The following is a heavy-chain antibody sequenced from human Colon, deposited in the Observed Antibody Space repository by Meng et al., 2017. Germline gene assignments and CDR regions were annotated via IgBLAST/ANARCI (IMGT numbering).Heavy chain of an antibody. V-gene: IGHV4-30-4*01. CDR2: IYYSGST. D-gene: IGHD4-11*01. CDR1: GGSISSADYY. Sequence: QVHLQESGPGLVKPSQTLSLTCTVSGGSISSADYYWSWIRQPPGKGLEWIGNIYYSGSTNYNPSLKSRVTISVDMSKNQFSLRLSSVTAADTAVYYCARGIDYSNRPIDSWGQGTLVTVSS. J-gene: IGHJ4*02. CDR3: ARGIDYSNRPIDS.